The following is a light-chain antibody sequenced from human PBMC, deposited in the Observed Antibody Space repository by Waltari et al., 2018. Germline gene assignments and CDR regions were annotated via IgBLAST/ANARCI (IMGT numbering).Light chain of an antibody. CDR2: KAF. CDR3: QQYNIWPYT. CDR1: QSISNW. J-gene: IGKJ2*01. V-gene: IGKV1-5*03. Sequence: DIQMTQSPSTMSASVGDRDTITCRASQSISNWLAWYQQKPGKAPKVLIYKAFTLQSGVPSRCSGSGSETEFSLTISSLQPDDFATYYCQQYNIWPYTFGQGTTLEI.